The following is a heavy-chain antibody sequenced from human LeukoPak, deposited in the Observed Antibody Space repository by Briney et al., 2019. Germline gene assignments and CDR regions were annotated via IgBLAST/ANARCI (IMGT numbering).Heavy chain of an antibody. CDR1: GFTFSSYW. J-gene: IGHJ4*02. CDR2: IYEDGSGK. V-gene: IGHV3-7*05. D-gene: IGHD2-15*01. Sequence: PGGSLRLSCAASGFTFSSYWMTWVRQAPGKGLEWVANIYEDGSGKHYVDSVKGRFTISRDNAKNSLYLQMNSLRAEDTAVYYCARRASGSSRRDYWGQGTLVTVSS. CDR3: ARRASGSSRRDY.